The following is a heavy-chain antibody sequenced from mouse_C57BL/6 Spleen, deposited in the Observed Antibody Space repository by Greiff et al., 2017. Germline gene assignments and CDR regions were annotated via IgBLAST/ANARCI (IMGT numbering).Heavy chain of an antibody. CDR2: ISSGSSTI. Sequence: DVKLVESGGGLVKPGGSLKLSCAASGFTFSDYGMHWVRQAPEKGLEWVAYISSGSSTIYYADTVKGRFTISRDNAKNTLFLQMASLRSEDTAMYYCAREGAMDYWGQGASVTVSS. CDR1: GFTFSDYG. CDR3: AREGAMDY. J-gene: IGHJ4*01. V-gene: IGHV5-17*01.